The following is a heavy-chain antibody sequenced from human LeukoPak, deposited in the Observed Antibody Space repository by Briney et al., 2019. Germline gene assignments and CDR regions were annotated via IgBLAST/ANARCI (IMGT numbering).Heavy chain of an antibody. CDR3: ARVGQYSGSYYVDY. CDR1: GFTVSRSY. Sequence: PGGSLRLSCAASGFTVSRSYMSWVRQGPGRGLAWVSVIHSGGSTYYADSVKGHFTISRDNSKNTLYLQMNSLRAEDTAVYYCARVGQYSGSYYVDYWGQGTLVTVSS. CDR2: IHSGGST. V-gene: IGHV3-53*01. J-gene: IGHJ4*02. D-gene: IGHD1-26*01.